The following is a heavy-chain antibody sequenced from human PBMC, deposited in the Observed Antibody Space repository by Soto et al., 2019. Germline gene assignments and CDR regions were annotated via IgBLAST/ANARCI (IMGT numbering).Heavy chain of an antibody. CDR1: GFTFDDYA. V-gene: IGHV3-9*01. Sequence: PGGSLRLSCAASGFTFDDYAMHWVRQAPGKGLEWVSGISWNSGSIGYADSVKGRFTISRDNAKNSLYLQMNSLRAEDTALYYCAKDKIPYGSGSYFDYWGQGTLVTV. CDR3: AKDKIPYGSGSYFDY. CDR2: ISWNSGSI. D-gene: IGHD3-10*01. J-gene: IGHJ4*02.